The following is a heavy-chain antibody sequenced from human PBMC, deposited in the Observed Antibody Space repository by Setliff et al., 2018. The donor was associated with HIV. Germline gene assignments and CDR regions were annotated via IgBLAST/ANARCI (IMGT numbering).Heavy chain of an antibody. CDR3: ARERSALLWKNWFDP. Sequence: SETLSLTCTVSGVSIDQNYWSWVRQPAGKGLEWIGRIYTSGSTNYNPSLKSRVTISVDTSKNQFSLKLSSVTAADTAVYYCARERSALLWKNWFDPWGQGTLVTVSS. CDR1: GVSIDQNY. D-gene: IGHD3-10*01. J-gene: IGHJ5*02. V-gene: IGHV4-4*07. CDR2: IYTSGST.